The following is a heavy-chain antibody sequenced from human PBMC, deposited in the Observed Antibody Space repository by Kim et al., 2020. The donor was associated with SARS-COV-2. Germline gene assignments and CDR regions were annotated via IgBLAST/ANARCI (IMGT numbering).Heavy chain of an antibody. CDR3: ARVPSPHYYDRNRMGVEAFDC. CDR2: ISYDGSNK. CDR1: GFTFSSYA. V-gene: IGHV3-30*04. J-gene: IGHJ3*01. D-gene: IGHD3-22*01. Sequence: GGSLRLSCAASGFTFSSYAMHWVRQAPGKGLEWVAVISYDGSNKYYADSVKGRFTISRDNSKNTLYLQMNSLRAEDTAVYYCARVPSPHYYDRNRMGVEAFDCWRRGTMVTVSS.